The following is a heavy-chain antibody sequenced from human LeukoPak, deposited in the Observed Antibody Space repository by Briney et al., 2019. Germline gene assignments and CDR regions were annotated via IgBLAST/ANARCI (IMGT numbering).Heavy chain of an antibody. D-gene: IGHD6-6*01. V-gene: IGHV4-34*01. Sequence: PSETLSLTCAIYGGSFSGYYWSWIRQPPGKGLEWIGEINHSGSTNYNPSLKSRVTISVDTSKNQFSLKLSSVTAADTAVYYCARGARIAARPPFDYWGQGTLVTVSS. CDR3: ARGARIAARPPFDY. CDR1: GGSFSGYY. J-gene: IGHJ4*02. CDR2: INHSGST.